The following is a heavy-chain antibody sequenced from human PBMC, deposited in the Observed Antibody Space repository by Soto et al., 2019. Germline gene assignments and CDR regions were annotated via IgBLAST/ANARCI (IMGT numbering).Heavy chain of an antibody. J-gene: IGHJ3*02. CDR2: IYYSGST. CDR3: ARDSYDILTGYDAFDI. V-gene: IGHV4-59*01. Sequence: SETLSLTCTVSGGSISSYYWSWIRQPPGKGLEWIGYIYYSGSTNYNPSLKSRVTISVDTSKNQFSLKLSSVTAADTAVYYCARDSYDILTGYDAFDIWGQGTMVTVSS. D-gene: IGHD3-9*01. CDR1: GGSISSYY.